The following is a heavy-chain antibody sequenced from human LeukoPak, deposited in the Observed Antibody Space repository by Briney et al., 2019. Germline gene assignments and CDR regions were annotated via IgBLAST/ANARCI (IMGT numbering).Heavy chain of an antibody. D-gene: IGHD7-27*01. CDR1: GYSISSGYY. CDR2: IHQSGMT. J-gene: IGHJ4*02. V-gene: IGHV4-38-2*01. CDR3: ARYTGTNWGYSFDY. Sequence: SETLSLTCAVSGYSISSGYYWSWIRQPPGKGLEWIATIHQSGMTYYNPSLKSRITISVDTSKNQFSLKLTSVTAAGTAVYYCARYTGTNWGYSFDYWGQGTLVTVSS.